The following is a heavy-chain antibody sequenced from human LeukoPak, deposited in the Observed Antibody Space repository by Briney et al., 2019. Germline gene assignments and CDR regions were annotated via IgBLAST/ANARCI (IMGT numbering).Heavy chain of an antibody. D-gene: IGHD3-10*01. CDR2: ISGSDGTT. J-gene: IGHJ4*02. CDR3: AKDVNLWFGDLSPVGDY. CDR1: GFTFSDYV. V-gene: IGHV3-23*01. Sequence: GGSLRLSCAASGFTFSDYVMTWVRQPPGKGLEWVSSISGSDGTTSYADSVKGRFTISRDNSKNTLYLQMNSLRAEDTAVYYCAKDVNLWFGDLSPVGDYWGQGTLVTVSS.